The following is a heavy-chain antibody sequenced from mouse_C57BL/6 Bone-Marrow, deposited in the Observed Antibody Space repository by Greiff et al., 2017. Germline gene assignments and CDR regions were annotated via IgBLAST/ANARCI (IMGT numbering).Heavy chain of an antibody. J-gene: IGHJ1*03. V-gene: IGHV1-55*01. CDR1: GYNFTSYW. CDR3: AKPYYGSSYWYFEV. CDR2: LYPGSGST. D-gene: IGHD1-1*01. Sequence: VQLQQPGAELVKPGASVKMSCKASGYNFTSYWITWVKQRPGQGLEWIGDLYPGSGSTNYNEKFKSKATLTVDTSYSTAYMQLSSLTSEDSAVYYCAKPYYGSSYWYFEVWGTGTTVTGSS.